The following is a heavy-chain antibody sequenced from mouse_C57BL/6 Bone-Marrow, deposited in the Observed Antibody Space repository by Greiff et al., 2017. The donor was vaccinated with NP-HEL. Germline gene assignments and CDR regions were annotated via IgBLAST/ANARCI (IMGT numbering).Heavy chain of an antibody. J-gene: IGHJ2*01. V-gene: IGHV14-4*01. CDR3: TTVWGYGSSDYFDS. CDR1: GFNIKDDY. D-gene: IGHD1-1*01. CDR2: IDPENGDT. Sequence: VQLQQSGAELVRPGASVKLSCTASGFNIKDDYMHWVKQRPEQGLEWIGWIDPENGDTEYASKFQGKATITADTSSNTAYLQLSSLTSEDTAVYYCTTVWGYGSSDYFDSGAKAPLSQSPQ.